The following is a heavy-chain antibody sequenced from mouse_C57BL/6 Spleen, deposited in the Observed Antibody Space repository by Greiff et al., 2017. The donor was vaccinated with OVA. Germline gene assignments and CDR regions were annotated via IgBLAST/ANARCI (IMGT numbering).Heavy chain of an antibody. V-gene: IGHV1-80*01. CDR3: ARDYGTSDYYFDY. CDR1: GYAFSSYW. J-gene: IGHJ2*01. D-gene: IGHD1-1*01. CDR2: IYPGDGDT. Sequence: VMLVESGAELVKPGASVKISCKASGYAFSSYWMNWVKQRPGKGLEWIGQIYPGDGDTNYNGKFKGKATLTADKSSSTAYMQLSSLTSEDSAVYFCARDYGTSDYYFDYWGQGTTLTVSS.